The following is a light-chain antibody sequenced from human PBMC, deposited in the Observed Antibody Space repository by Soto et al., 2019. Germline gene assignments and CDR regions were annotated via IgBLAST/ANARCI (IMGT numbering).Light chain of an antibody. CDR3: SSYTSSSTLLYV. J-gene: IGLJ1*01. CDR1: SSDVGGYNY. CDR2: EVS. V-gene: IGLV2-14*01. Sequence: QSALTQPASVSGSRGQSITISCTGTSSDVGGYNYVSWYQQHPGKAPNLMIYEVSNRPSGVSNRFSGSKSGNTASLTISGLQAEDEADYYCSSYTSSSTLLYVFGTGTKLTVL.